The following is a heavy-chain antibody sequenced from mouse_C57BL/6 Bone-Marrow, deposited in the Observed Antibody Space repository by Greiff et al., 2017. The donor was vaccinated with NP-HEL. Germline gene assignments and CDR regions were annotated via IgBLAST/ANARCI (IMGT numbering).Heavy chain of an antibody. CDR1: GFTFSDYY. Sequence: EVQLVASEGGLVQPGSSMKLSSTASGFTFSDYYMACFRPVPEKGLEWVANIYYFGCCTYYLDSLKSRFIISRDSAKNILYLQMSSLTSEDTATYYCGREAYFYVDYWGQGTTLTVSS. CDR2: IYYFGCCT. D-gene: IGHD5-1-1*01. CDR3: GREAYFYVDY. V-gene: IGHV5-16*01. J-gene: IGHJ2*01.